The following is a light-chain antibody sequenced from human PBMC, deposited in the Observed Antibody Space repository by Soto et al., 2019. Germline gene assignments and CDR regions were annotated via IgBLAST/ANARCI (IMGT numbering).Light chain of an antibody. V-gene: IGKV3-11*01. Sequence: EIVLTQSPATLSLSPGERATLSCRNSQTIRGLLNWYQQRPGQAPRLLIYDTSNRATDIPARFSGSGSGTDFILTISSLDPEDFGVYFCQQRHNWPITFGQGPRLDIK. CDR2: DTS. CDR3: QQRHNWPIT. CDR1: QTIRGL. J-gene: IGKJ5*01.